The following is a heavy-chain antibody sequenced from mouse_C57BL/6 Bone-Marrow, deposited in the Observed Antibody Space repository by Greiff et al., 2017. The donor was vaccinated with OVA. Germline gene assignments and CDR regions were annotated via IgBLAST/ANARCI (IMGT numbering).Heavy chain of an antibody. Sequence: VQVVESGAELARPGASVKLSCKASGYTFTSYGISWVKQRTGQGLEWIGEIYPRSGNTYYNEKFKGKATLTADKSSSTAYMELRSLTSEDSAVYFCARDYGGYFDVWGTGTTVTVSS. CDR3: ARDYGGYFDV. V-gene: IGHV1-81*01. D-gene: IGHD1-1*01. CDR1: GYTFTSYG. J-gene: IGHJ1*03. CDR2: IYPRSGNT.